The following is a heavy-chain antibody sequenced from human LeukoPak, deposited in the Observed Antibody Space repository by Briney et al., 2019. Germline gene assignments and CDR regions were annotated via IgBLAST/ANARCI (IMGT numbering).Heavy chain of an antibody. J-gene: IGHJ5*02. CDR3: AREGGVVVPAVRRGNWFDP. Sequence: SESRSLTCAVYGGSFGGYYCSWIRHPPAKGLELIGAIIHSGSTNYNPSLKSRVTISVDTSKNQFSLKLSSVTAADTAVYYCAREGGVVVPAVRRGNWFDPWGQGTLVTVSS. D-gene: IGHD2-2*01. V-gene: IGHV4-34*12. CDR1: GGSFGGYY. CDR2: IIHSGST.